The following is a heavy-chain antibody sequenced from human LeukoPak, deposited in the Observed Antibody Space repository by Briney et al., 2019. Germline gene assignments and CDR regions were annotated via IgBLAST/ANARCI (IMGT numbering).Heavy chain of an antibody. CDR3: AKLVYYDSSGYYYPTVDY. CDR1: GFTFSDYA. V-gene: IGHV3-23*01. D-gene: IGHD3-22*01. CDR2: ITDNGFNT. J-gene: IGHJ4*02. Sequence: PGGSLRLSCAASGFTFSDYAMTWVRQGPGERLEWVSSITDNGFNTYYIESVKGRFTMSRDNSKNTLYLQMNSLRAEDTAVYYCAKLVYYDSSGYYYPTVDYWGQGTLVTVSS.